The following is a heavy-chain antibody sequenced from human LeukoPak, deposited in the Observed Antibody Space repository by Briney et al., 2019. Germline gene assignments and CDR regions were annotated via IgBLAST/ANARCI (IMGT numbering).Heavy chain of an antibody. V-gene: IGHV4-4*02. CDR1: GGSISSSHW. CDR2: IYHSGST. D-gene: IGHD6-6*01. J-gene: IGHJ3*02. CDR3: AREYSSSSGRRAFDI. Sequence: PSETLSLTRAVSGGSISSSHWWSWVRQPPGKGLEWIGEIYHSGSTNYNPSLKSRLTISIDTSENQFSLKLSSVTATDTAVYYCAREYSSSSGRRAFDIWGPGTMVTVSS.